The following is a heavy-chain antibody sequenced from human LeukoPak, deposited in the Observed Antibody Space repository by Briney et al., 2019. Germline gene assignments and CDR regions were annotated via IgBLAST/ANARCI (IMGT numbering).Heavy chain of an antibody. J-gene: IGHJ4*02. V-gene: IGHV6-1*01. CDR1: GDSLSSNSAA. D-gene: IGHD1-26*01. Sequence: SQTLSLTCAISGDSLSSNSAAWSWIRQSPSRGLEWLGRTFYKSKYYNDYAVSVKGRLTITPDTSRNQFSLQLNSVTPEDTAMYYCVRERGDYSGNFHAFDSRGQGTLVTVSS. CDR3: VRERGDYSGNFHAFDS. CDR2: TFYKSKYYN.